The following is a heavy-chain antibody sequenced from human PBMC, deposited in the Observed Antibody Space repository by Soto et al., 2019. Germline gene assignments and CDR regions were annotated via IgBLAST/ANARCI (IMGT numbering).Heavy chain of an antibody. V-gene: IGHV3-74*01. D-gene: IGHD2-21*01. CDR3: AATVATRPN. Sequence: EVPLVESGGGLVQPGGSLRLSCAASGFTFSSNWMHWVRQAPGKGPVWVSRIKSDGSITNYADAVKGRFTISRDNARNTLYLQMDSLTTEDTAVYYCAATVATRPNWGQGTLVTVSS. CDR2: IKSDGSIT. J-gene: IGHJ4*02. CDR1: GFTFSSNW.